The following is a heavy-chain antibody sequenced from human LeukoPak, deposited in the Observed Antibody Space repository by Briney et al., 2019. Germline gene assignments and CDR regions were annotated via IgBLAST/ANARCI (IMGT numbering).Heavy chain of an antibody. J-gene: IGHJ4*02. CDR1: GFTVSSNY. CDR2: IYSGDNT. D-gene: IGHD6-19*01. V-gene: IGHV3-66*01. CDR3: AKATGIAVAQREFDY. Sequence: PGGSLRLSCAASGFTVSSNYMSWVRQAPGKGLEWVSFIYSGDNTHYADSVKGRFTISRDNSKNTLYLQMNSLRAEDTAVYYCAKATGIAVAQREFDYWGQGTLVTVSS.